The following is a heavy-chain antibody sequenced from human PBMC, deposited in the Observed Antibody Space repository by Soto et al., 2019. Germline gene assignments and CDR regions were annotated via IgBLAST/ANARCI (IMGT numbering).Heavy chain of an antibody. V-gene: IGHV3-7*01. CDR1: GFTFSNFW. J-gene: IGHJ5*02. D-gene: IGHD2-15*01. CDR3: VREEDFNSGGCYPGQHP. CDR2: IKHDGSET. Sequence: EVQLVESGGGLVQPGGSLRLSCAASGFTFSNFWMSWVRQPPGKGLEWVANIKHDGSETYYVDSVKGRFTISRDNAENSLYRKMSSRRAGEKAVYYCVREEDFNSGGCYPGQHPGGQETLATVSS.